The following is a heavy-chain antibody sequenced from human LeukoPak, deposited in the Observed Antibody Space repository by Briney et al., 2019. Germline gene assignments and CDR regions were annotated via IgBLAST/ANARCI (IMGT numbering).Heavy chain of an antibody. V-gene: IGHV5-10-1*01. CDR1: GCSFTSYW. Sequence: GEALQISCKGSGCSFTSYWISWVRRMPGKGLEGMGRIDPSDSYTNYSPSFQGHVTISADKSISTAYLQWSSLKASHTAMYYCARHSYYGSGSYYMFDYWGQGTLVTVSS. D-gene: IGHD3-10*01. CDR3: ARHSYYGSGSYYMFDY. CDR2: IDPSDSYT. J-gene: IGHJ4*02.